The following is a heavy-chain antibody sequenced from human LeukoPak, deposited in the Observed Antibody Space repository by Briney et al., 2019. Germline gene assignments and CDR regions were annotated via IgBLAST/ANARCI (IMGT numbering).Heavy chain of an antibody. CDR1: GFTFSRYA. CDR2: ISGSGGIT. CDR3: AKDGGEYHFWSGYYSTGTYYYGMDV. D-gene: IGHD3-3*01. V-gene: IGHV3-23*01. J-gene: IGHJ6*02. Sequence: GGSLRLSCVQSGFTFSRYAMSWVRQAPGKGVEWVSAISGSGGITYYEDSVKGRFTISRDNYKSTLYLQMNSLKAEDTTVYYSAKDGGEYHFWSGYYSTGTYYYGMDVWGQGTTVTGSS.